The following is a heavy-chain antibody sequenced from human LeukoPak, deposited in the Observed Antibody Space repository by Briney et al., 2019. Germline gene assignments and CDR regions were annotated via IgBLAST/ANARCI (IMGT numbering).Heavy chain of an antibody. D-gene: IGHD6-19*01. CDR2: IYNIGNT. Sequence: NPSETLSLTCNVFGDSISNSYWSWIRQPPRKGLEWIGHIYNIGNTNYNPSLKSRVTISEDTSKNQFSLRLGSVTAADTAVYFCARTVHYSSGWSPTYYFDYWGQGTLVTVSS. CDR3: ARTVHYSSGWSPTYYFDY. V-gene: IGHV4-59*01. J-gene: IGHJ4*02. CDR1: GDSISNSY.